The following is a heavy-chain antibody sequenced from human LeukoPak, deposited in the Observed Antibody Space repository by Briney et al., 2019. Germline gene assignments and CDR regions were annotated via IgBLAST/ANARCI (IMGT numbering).Heavy chain of an antibody. V-gene: IGHV5-51*01. CDR2: VYPGDSST. CDR1: GYSFPTYW. CDR3: IRTGGYCSDGSCHRGDY. J-gene: IGHJ4*01. D-gene: IGHD2-15*01. Sequence: GESLKISCKGSGYSFPTYWIGWVRQMPGKGLEWMGIVYPGDSSTRYSPSFQGQVTISADKSITTAYLQGSSLKASDTAIYYCIRTGGYCSDGSCHRGDYWGHGTLATVSS.